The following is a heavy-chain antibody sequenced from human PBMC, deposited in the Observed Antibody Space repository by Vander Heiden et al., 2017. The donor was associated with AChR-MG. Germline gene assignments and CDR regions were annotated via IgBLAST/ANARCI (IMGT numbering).Heavy chain of an antibody. CDR1: GFTFSMFN. Sequence: EARLTESGGGLVKPGGSLGLSGAGIGFTFSMFNMAWVRQAPGKGLGWVASLSRRSAYTYYTDSVKCRFTISRDDAKKTLFLQMDSLTVEDTAVYYCATDLGGPGSSGWHDYWGRGTLVTVSS. D-gene: IGHD6-25*01. CDR2: LSRRSAYT. V-gene: IGHV3-21*01. J-gene: IGHJ4*02. CDR3: ATDLGGPGSSGWHDY.